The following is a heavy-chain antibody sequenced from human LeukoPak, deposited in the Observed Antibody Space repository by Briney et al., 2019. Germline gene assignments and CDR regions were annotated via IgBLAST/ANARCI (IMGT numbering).Heavy chain of an antibody. CDR2: ISWSGDRM. CDR1: GFTFEDQV. Sequence: PGRSLRLSCAASGFTFEDQVMHWVRQAPGKGLEWVSSISWSGDRMGYADAVKGRFTISRNNAKNSLFLQMNSLRVEDTALYYCAKDLGGSATTVWGQGTLVTVSS. D-gene: IGHD2-2*01. V-gene: IGHV3-9*01. J-gene: IGHJ4*02. CDR3: AKDLGGSATTV.